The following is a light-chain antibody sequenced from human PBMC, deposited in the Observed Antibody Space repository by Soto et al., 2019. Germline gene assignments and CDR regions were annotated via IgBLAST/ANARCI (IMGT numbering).Light chain of an antibody. CDR3: QQYGSSPVP. CDR2: GAS. J-gene: IGKJ5*01. V-gene: IGKV3-20*01. CDR1: QSVSSSY. Sequence: EIVLTQSPGTLSLSPGERATLSCRASQSVSSSYLAWYQQKPGQAPRLLIYGASSRATGIPDRFSGSGSGTFFTHTICRLEPEDLAVYYCQQYGSSPVPFGQVTRLEIK.